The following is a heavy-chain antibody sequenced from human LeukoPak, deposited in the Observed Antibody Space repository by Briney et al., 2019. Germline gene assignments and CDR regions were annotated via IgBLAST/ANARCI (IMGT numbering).Heavy chain of an antibody. J-gene: IGHJ4*02. Sequence: GGSLRLSCAASGFTFSSYDMHWVRHVTGKSLEWVSTIGTAGDTKYPGSVKGRLTISRENAKNSLYLQMNSLRAGDTAVYYCARAYGDYFDYSGQGTLVTVSS. D-gene: IGHD4-17*01. CDR2: IGTAGDT. CDR1: GFTFSSYD. CDR3: ARAYGDYFDY. V-gene: IGHV3-13*04.